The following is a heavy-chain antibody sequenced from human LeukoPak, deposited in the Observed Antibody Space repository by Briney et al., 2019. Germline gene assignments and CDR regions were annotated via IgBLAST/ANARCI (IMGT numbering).Heavy chain of an antibody. CDR1: GFTFSSYA. V-gene: IGHV3-30-3*01. D-gene: IGHD5-12*01. Sequence: GRSLRLSCAASGFTFSSYAMHWVRQAPGKGLEWVAVISYEGSNKYYADSVKGRFTISRDNSKNTLYLQMNSLRAEDTAVYYCARDLGSEFDYWGQGTLVTVSS. J-gene: IGHJ4*02. CDR3: ARDLGSEFDY. CDR2: ISYEGSNK.